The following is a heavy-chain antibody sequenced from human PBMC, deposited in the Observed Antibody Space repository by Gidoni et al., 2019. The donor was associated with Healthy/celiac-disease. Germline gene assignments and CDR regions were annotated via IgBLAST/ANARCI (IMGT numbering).Heavy chain of an antibody. CDR1: GRTFSSYA. V-gene: IGHV3-23*01. Sequence: EVQLLESGGGVVQPGGSLRLYCAAPGRTFSSYAMSWVRQAPGKGRELVSAISGSGGSTYYADSVKGRFSISRDNSKNTLYLQMNSLRAEDTAVYYCAKLHGSRAFDIWGQGTMVTVSS. CDR2: ISGSGGST. D-gene: IGHD3-10*01. J-gene: IGHJ3*02. CDR3: AKLHGSRAFDI.